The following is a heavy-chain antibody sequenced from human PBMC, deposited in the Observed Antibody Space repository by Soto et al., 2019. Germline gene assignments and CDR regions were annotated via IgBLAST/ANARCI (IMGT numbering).Heavy chain of an antibody. J-gene: IGHJ5*02. CDR3: ATTYDSGFDP. V-gene: IGHV1-18*04. D-gene: IGHD3-3*01. CDR2: ISTKNGNT. CDR1: GYSFSTYD. Sequence: LLLQSGAELKKPGASVKISCKASGYSFSTYDISWLRQAPGQGPEWMGRISTKNGNTNYAQNFQDRVTMTADTSSSTAYMELRSLRSDDTAKYDCATTYDSGFDPWGQGTLVTVSS.